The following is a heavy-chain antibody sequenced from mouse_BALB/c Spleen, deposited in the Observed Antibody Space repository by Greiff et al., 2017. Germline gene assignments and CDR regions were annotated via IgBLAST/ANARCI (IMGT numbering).Heavy chain of an antibody. D-gene: IGHD2-1*01. CDR1: GYTFTSYW. V-gene: IGHV1-7*01. CDR3: ARCGNYVWYFDV. CDR2: INPSTGYT. Sequence: QVQLQQSGAELAKPGASVKMSCKASGYTFTSYWMHWVKQRPGQGLEWIGYINPSTGYTEYNQKFKDKATLTADKSSSTAYMQLSSLTSEDSAVYYCARCGNYVWYFDVWGAGTTVTVSS. J-gene: IGHJ1*01.